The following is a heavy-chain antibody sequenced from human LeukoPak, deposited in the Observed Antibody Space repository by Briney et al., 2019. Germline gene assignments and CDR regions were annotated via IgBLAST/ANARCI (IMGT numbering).Heavy chain of an antibody. CDR2: ISNNGGNT. D-gene: IGHD6-13*01. CDR1: GFIFSNYA. Sequence: GGSLRLSCAASGFIFSNYAMQWVRQAPGKGPQFVSAISNNGGNTYYAKSVKGRFTISRDNSKNTLYLQMGSLRVEDMAVYYCARGLGSSWYPDYWGQGALVTVSS. CDR3: ARGLGSSWYPDY. V-gene: IGHV3-64*01. J-gene: IGHJ4*02.